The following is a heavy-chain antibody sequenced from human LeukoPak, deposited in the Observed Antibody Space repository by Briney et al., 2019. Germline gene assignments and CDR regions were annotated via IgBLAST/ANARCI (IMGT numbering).Heavy chain of an antibody. J-gene: IGHJ4*02. Sequence: GGSLRLSCAVFGFTFSGFWMSWSRQAPGKGLEWVASINSDGSEGYYADVVKGPFTISRDNAKNSLYLQINSLRAEDTAVYYCAREGLYYYDSSGYQKFDYWGQGTLVTVSS. CDR2: INSDGSEG. V-gene: IGHV3-7*03. CDR3: AREGLYYYDSSGYQKFDY. D-gene: IGHD3-22*01. CDR1: GFTFSGFW.